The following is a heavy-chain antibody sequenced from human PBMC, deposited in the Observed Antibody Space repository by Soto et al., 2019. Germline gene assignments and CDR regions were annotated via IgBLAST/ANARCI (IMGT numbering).Heavy chain of an antibody. CDR2: ISYDGSNK. J-gene: IGHJ6*02. CDR1: GFSFSTYN. CDR3: AKDLIVVVPAAGYYYYYGMDV. D-gene: IGHD2-2*01. V-gene: IGHV3-30*18. Sequence: QVRLVESGGGVVQPGWSLRLSCAASGFSFSTYNMHWVRQAPGKGLEWVAVISYDGSNKYYADSVKGRFTISRDESKNTLYLQMNSLRVEDTAVYYCAKDLIVVVPAAGYYYYYGMDVWGQGTTVTVSS.